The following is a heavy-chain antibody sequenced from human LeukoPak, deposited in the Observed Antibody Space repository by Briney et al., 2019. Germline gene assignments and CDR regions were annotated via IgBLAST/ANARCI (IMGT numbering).Heavy chain of an antibody. J-gene: IGHJ4*02. V-gene: IGHV3-11*01. D-gene: IGHD4/OR15-4a*01. CDR3: ARRAGAYSHPYDY. CDR2: ISSSGSI. CDR1: GFTVSSNY. Sequence: GGSLRLSCAASGFTVSSNYMSWIRQAPGKGLEWVSYISSSGSIYYADSVKGRFTISRDNAKNSLYLQMNSLRAEDTAVYYCARRAGAYSHPYDYWGQGTLVTVSS.